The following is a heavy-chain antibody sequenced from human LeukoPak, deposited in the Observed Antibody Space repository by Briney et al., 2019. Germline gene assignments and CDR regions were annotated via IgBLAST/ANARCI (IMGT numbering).Heavy chain of an antibody. J-gene: IGHJ4*02. V-gene: IGHV3-21*04. CDR3: ASSSTMAVFDY. CDR2: ITGSSSYI. Sequence: PGGSLRLSCAASGFTFSSYNMNWVRQAPGKGLEWVSSITGSSSYIYYADSVKGRFTISRDNAKNSLYLQMNSLRAEDTAVYYCASSSTMAVFDYWGQGTLVTVSS. CDR1: GFTFSSYN. D-gene: IGHD3-10*01.